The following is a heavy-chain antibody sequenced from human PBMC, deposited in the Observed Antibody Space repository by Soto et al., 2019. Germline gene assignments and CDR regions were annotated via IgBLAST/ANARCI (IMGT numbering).Heavy chain of an antibody. CDR1: GFTFSSYG. CDR3: ARDGYCSGGSCYSVPVFDY. V-gene: IGHV3-33*01. J-gene: IGHJ4*02. D-gene: IGHD2-15*01. Sequence: QLQLVESGGGVFQHGRSLRLSCAASGFTFSSYGMHWVRQAPGKGLDRVAVIWYDGSKKYYADSVKGRFTISRDNSKNTLYLQMNSLRAEDTAVYYCARDGYCSGGSCYSVPVFDYWGQGTLVTVSS. CDR2: IWYDGSKK.